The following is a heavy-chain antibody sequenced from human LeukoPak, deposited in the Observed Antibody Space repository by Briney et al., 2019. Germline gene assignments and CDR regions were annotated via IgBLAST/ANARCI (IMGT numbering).Heavy chain of an antibody. Sequence: SETLSLTCTVSGGSISSSTYYWGWIRQPPGKGLEWIGSIYYSGSTYYNPSLKSRVTISVDTSKNQFSLKLSSVTAADTAVYYCAAMVRGVIWAFDIWGQGTMVTVSS. J-gene: IGHJ3*02. CDR1: GGSISSSTYY. D-gene: IGHD3-10*01. CDR3: AAMVRGVIWAFDI. V-gene: IGHV4-39*01. CDR2: IYYSGST.